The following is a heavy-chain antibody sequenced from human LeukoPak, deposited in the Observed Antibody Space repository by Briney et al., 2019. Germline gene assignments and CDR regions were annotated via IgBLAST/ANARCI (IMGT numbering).Heavy chain of an antibody. V-gene: IGHV3-23*01. Sequence: GGSLRLSCAASGFTFSSYAMSWVRQAPGKGLEWVSAISGSGGSTYYADSVKGRSTISRDNSKNTLYLQMNSLRAEDAAVYYCAKDPLPYDFWSGYWKDYWGQGTLVTVSS. CDR2: ISGSGGST. D-gene: IGHD3-3*01. CDR3: AKDPLPYDFWSGYWKDY. CDR1: GFTFSSYA. J-gene: IGHJ4*02.